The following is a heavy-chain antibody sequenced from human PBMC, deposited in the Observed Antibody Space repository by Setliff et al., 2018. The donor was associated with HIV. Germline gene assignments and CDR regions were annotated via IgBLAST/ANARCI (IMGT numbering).Heavy chain of an antibody. D-gene: IGHD4-17*01. Sequence: ASVKVSCKASGFIFTNYGIHWVRQAPGHSLEWMGFINSGTGNTIYSQKFQGRVTFSRDTSASTAYMELSSLRSEDTAVYYCANSVTDASYWYFIHWGRGSPVTVAS. CDR2: INSGTGNT. V-gene: IGHV1-3*01. CDR3: ANSVTDASYWYFIH. CDR1: GFIFTNYG. J-gene: IGHJ2*01.